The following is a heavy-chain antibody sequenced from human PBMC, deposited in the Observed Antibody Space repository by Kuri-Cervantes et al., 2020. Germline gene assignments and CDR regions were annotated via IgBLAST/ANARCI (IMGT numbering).Heavy chain of an antibody. Sequence: KVSCKVSGYSFTSYWIGWVRQMPGKGLEWMGIIYPSDSDTRYSPSFQGQVTISADKSISTAYLQWSSLKASDTAVYYCARVRGSSSRNINWFDPWGQGTLVTVSS. CDR2: IYPSDSDT. CDR1: GYSFTSYW. J-gene: IGHJ5*02. V-gene: IGHV5-51*01. D-gene: IGHD2-2*01. CDR3: ARVRGSSSRNINWFDP.